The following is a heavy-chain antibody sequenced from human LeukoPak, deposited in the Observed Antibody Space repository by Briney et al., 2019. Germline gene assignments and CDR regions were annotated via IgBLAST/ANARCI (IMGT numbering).Heavy chain of an antibody. V-gene: IGHV4-34*01. Sequence: ASETLSLTCGVNGGSFSDYYWSWIRQPPGKGLEWIGEISHSGSTNYNPSLRSRVTISVDASNNQFSLKLNSVTAADTAVYYCARRNILTEGEAFDIWGQGTLVTVSS. J-gene: IGHJ3*02. CDR2: ISHSGST. CDR3: ARRNILTEGEAFDI. CDR1: GGSFSDYY. D-gene: IGHD3-9*01.